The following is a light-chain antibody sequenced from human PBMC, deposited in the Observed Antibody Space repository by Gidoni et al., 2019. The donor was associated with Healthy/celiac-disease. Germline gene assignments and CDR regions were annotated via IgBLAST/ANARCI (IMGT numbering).Light chain of an antibody. V-gene: IGLV2-14*01. CDR3: SSYTSSSTRV. J-gene: IGLJ3*02. CDR2: EVS. CDR1: SSDAGGYNY. Sequence: QSALTQPASVSGSPGQSITISCTGTSSDAGGYNYVSWYQQPPGKAPKLMIYEVSNRPSGVSNRFSGSKSGNTASLTISGLQAEDEADYYCSSYTSSSTRVFGGGTKLTVL.